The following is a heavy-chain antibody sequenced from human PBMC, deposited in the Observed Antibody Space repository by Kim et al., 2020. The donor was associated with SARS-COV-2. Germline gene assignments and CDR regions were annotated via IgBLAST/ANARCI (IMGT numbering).Heavy chain of an antibody. V-gene: IGHV4-34*01. CDR1: GGSFSDYY. J-gene: IGHJ2*01. Sequence: SETLSLTCAVYGGSFSDYYWSWIRQPPGKGLEWIGEINHSGSTNYNPSLKSRVTISVDTSKNQFSLKLSSVTAADTAVYYCAKMRRIGSSWSPARYFDL. CDR2: INHSGST. D-gene: IGHD6-13*01. CDR3: AKMRRIGSSWSPARYFDL.